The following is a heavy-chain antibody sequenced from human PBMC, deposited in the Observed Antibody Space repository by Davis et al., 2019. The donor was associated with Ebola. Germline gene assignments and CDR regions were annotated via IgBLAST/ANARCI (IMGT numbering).Heavy chain of an antibody. CDR3: AADGDYCSSTSCQGGWFDP. V-gene: IGHV1-58*01. CDR2: IVVGSGNT. J-gene: IGHJ5*02. Sequence: SVKVSCKASGFTFTSSAVQWVRQARGQRLEWIGWIVVGSGNTNYAQKFQERVTITRDMSTSTAYMELSSLRSEDTAVYYCAADGDYCSSTSCQGGWFDPWGQGTLVTVSS. CDR1: GFTFTSSA. D-gene: IGHD2-2*01.